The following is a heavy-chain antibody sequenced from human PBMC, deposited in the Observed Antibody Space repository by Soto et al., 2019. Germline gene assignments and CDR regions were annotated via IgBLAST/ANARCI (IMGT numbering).Heavy chain of an antibody. J-gene: IGHJ6*02. CDR3: ARDSPYYDFWSGYYNGYYYYGMDV. CDR2: INPNSGGT. Sequence: ASVKVSCKASGYTFTGYYMHWVRPAPGQGLEWMGWINPNSGGTNYAQKFQGWVTMTRDTSISTAYMELSRLRSDDTAVYYCARDSPYYDFWSGYYNGYYYYGMDVWGQGTTVTVSS. D-gene: IGHD3-3*01. V-gene: IGHV1-2*04. CDR1: GYTFTGYY.